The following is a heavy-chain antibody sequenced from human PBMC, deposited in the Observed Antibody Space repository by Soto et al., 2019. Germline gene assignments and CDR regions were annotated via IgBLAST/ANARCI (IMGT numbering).Heavy chain of an antibody. J-gene: IGHJ4*02. D-gene: IGHD2-8*01. Sequence: NPSETLSLTCTVSGGSISGGVYYWSWIRQHPGKGLEWIGYIYYSGSTYYNPSLKSRVTISVDTSKNQFSLKLSSVTAADTAVYYCARFVLMVKRFDYWGQGTLVTVSS. CDR2: IYYSGST. CDR1: GGSISGGVYY. CDR3: ARFVLMVKRFDY. V-gene: IGHV4-31*03.